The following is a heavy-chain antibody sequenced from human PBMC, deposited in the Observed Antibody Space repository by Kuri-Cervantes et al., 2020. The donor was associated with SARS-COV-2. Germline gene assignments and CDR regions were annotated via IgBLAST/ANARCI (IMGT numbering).Heavy chain of an antibody. CDR3: ARDGIGDFDY. V-gene: IGHV3-7*01. D-gene: IGHD1-1*01. CDR2: IKQDGSEK. Sequence: GESLKISCAASGFTSSSYWMSWVRQAPGKGLEWVANIKQDGSEKYYVDSVKGRFTISRDNAKNSLYLQMNSLRAEDTAVYYCARDGIGDFDYWGQGTLVTVSS. CDR1: GFTSSSYW. J-gene: IGHJ4*02.